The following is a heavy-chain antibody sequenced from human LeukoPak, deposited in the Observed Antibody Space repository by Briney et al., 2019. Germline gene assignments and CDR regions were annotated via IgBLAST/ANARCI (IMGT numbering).Heavy chain of an antibody. Sequence: GRSLRLSCAASGFTFSSYGMHWVRQAPGKGLEWVAVIWYDGGNKYYADSVKGRFTISRDNSKNTLYLQMNSLRAEDTAVYYCAREGPAESGDYWGQGTLVTVSS. CDR3: AREGPAESGDY. CDR1: GFTFSSYG. CDR2: IWYDGGNK. D-gene: IGHD6-25*01. J-gene: IGHJ4*02. V-gene: IGHV3-33*01.